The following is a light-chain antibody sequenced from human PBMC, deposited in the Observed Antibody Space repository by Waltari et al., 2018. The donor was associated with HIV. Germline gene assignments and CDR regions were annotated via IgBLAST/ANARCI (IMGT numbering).Light chain of an antibody. CDR2: EVT. CDR1: SIDVGAYTI. V-gene: IGLV2-14*01. Sequence: QSALTQPASVSGSPGQSITVSCTGTSIDVGAYTIVSWYQQRPEKATKLMIYEVTYRPSGVSNRFSGSKSGNTAYLTISGLQPEDEADYYCSSYTSSVTLIFGTGTKVTVL. CDR3: SSYTSSVTLI. J-gene: IGLJ1*01.